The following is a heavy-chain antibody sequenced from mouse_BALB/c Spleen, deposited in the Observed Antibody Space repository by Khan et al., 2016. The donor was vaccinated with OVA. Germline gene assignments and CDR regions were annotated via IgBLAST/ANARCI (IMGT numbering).Heavy chain of an antibody. J-gene: IGHJ3*01. CDR2: ISSGADYT. D-gene: IGHD4-1*01. V-gene: IGHV5-6*01. CDR3: ASHLTGSFAY. Sequence: EVELVASGGALVKPGGSLKLSCAASGFTFSAYSMSWVRQTPDKRLEWVATISSGADYTYYPDGVKGRFTISRDNAKNTLYLQMSSLKSEDTAMYYCASHLTGSFAYWGQGTLVTVSA. CDR1: GFTFSAYS.